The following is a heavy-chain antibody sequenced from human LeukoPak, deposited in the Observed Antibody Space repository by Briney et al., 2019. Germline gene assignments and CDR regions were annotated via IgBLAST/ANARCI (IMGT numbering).Heavy chain of an antibody. CDR3: ANQKYYYDSSGYYYFDY. CDR2: ISTSGSST. V-gene: IGHV3-23*01. D-gene: IGHD3-22*01. CDR1: GFTFSSYS. Sequence: GGSLRLSCAASGFTFSSYSMNWVRQAPGKGLEWVSTISTSGSSTFYADSVKGRFTISRDNSKNTLYLQMNSLRAEDTAVYYCANQKYYYDSSGYYYFDYWGQGTLVTVSS. J-gene: IGHJ4*02.